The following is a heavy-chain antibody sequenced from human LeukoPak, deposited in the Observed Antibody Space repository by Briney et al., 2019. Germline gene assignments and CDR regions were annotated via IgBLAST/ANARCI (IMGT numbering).Heavy chain of an antibody. V-gene: IGHV3-74*01. D-gene: IGHD6-19*01. Sequence: GSLRLSCAASGFTFSSYWMHWVRHPPAKGRVWVSRINSDGSTTSYADYVMGRFTISRDNAKNTLYLQMNSLRAEDTAVYYCSRVIYSGWEGELSDWGQGTLVTVSS. J-gene: IGHJ4*02. CDR3: SRVIYSGWEGELSD. CDR1: GFTFSSYW. CDR2: INSDGSTT.